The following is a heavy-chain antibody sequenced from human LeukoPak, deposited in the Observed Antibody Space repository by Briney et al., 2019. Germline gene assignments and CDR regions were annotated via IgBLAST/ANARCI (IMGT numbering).Heavy chain of an antibody. Sequence: SETLSLTCTVSGGSISSGSYYWTWIRQPAGKGLEWIGRIYSSGGTNYNPSLKSRVTISVDTSKKHFSLELSSVTAADTAVYYCARDSVLFYFDSWGQGTLVTVSS. J-gene: IGHJ4*02. CDR2: IYSSGGT. CDR3: ARDSVLFYFDS. D-gene: IGHD2-21*01. V-gene: IGHV4-61*02. CDR1: GGSISSGSYY.